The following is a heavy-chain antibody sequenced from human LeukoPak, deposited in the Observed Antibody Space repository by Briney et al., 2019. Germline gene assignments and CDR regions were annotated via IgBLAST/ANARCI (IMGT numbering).Heavy chain of an antibody. J-gene: IGHJ6*02. CDR2: VYYSGTT. Sequence: SETLSLTCTVSGGSISYYYWSWIRQSPGKGLEWIGYVYYSGTTNYNPSLKSRVTISVDTSKNQFSLQLRSVTAADRAVYYCAREDPQTRVPEGMDVWGQGTTVTVSS. D-gene: IGHD4/OR15-4a*01. CDR3: AREDPQTRVPEGMDV. CDR1: GGSISYYY. V-gene: IGHV4-59*01.